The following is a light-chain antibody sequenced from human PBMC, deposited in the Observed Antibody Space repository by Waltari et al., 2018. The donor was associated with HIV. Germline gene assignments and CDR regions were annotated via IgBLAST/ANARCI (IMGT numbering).Light chain of an antibody. CDR2: VGTNGSH. Sequence: QVVLTQSPSASASLGASVKLTCTLSSGHNNYAIAWHQQQPEKGPRYLMRVGTNGSHIKGDGIPDRFSSSSSGTERCLIISSIQSEDEADYYCQTWDTGIQVFGGGTKLTVL. J-gene: IGLJ3*02. CDR3: QTWDTGIQV. V-gene: IGLV4-69*01. CDR1: SGHNNYA.